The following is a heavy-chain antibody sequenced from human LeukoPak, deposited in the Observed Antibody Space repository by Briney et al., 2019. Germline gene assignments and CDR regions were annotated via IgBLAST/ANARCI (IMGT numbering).Heavy chain of an antibody. V-gene: IGHV1-2*06. Sequence: ASVKVSCKASGYTFTGYYMHWVRQAPGQGLEWMGRINPNSGGTNYAQKFQGRVTMTRDTSISTAYMELSGLRSDDTAVYYCARSPIFGVVYAFDIWGQGTMVTVSS. CDR1: GYTFTGYY. CDR3: ARSPIFGVVYAFDI. D-gene: IGHD3-3*01. CDR2: INPNSGGT. J-gene: IGHJ3*02.